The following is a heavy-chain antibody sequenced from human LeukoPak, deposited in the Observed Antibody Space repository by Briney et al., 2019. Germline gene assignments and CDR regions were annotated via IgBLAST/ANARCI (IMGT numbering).Heavy chain of an antibody. CDR2: ISYSGST. D-gene: IGHD6-6*01. CDR3: ASGIVPDYYYYYMDV. V-gene: IGHV4-59*01. J-gene: IGHJ6*03. Sequence: SETLSLTCTVSGGSISSYYWSWIRQPPGKGLEWIGYISYSGSTNYNLSLKSRVAISVDTSKSQFSLKLSSVTAADTAIYYCASGIVPDYYYYYMDVWGKGTTVTVSS. CDR1: GGSISSYY.